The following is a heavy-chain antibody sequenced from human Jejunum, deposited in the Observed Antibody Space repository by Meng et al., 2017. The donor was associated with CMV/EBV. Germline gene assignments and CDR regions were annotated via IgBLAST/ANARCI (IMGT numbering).Heavy chain of an antibody. D-gene: IGHD3-22*01. Sequence: SYPISWVRQAPGQGLEWMGGIIPILETTNYARKFQGRLTIIADKSTSTAYMELNSLKSEDTAVYYCARGVSWYHDGSGPYYFDYWGQGTLVTVSS. CDR2: IIPILETT. CDR3: ARGVSWYHDGSGPYYFDY. CDR1: SYP. V-gene: IGHV1-69*06. J-gene: IGHJ4*02.